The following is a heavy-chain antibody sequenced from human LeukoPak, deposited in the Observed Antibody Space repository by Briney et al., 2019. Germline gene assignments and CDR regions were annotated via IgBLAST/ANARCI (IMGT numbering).Heavy chain of an antibody. J-gene: IGHJ4*02. D-gene: IGHD1-26*01. CDR3: ARDRAPYSGSLFDY. CDR2: ISAYNGNT. V-gene: IGHV1-18*01. Sequence: ASVKVSCTASGYTFTSYGISWVRQAPGQGLEWMGWISAYNGNTNYAQKLQGRVTMTTDTSTSTAYVELRSLRSDDTAVYYCARDRAPYSGSLFDYWGQGTLVTVSS. CDR1: GYTFTSYG.